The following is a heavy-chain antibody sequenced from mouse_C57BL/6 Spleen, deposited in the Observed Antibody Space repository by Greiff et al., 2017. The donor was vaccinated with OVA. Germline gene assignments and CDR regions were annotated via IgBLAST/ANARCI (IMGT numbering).Heavy chain of an antibody. J-gene: IGHJ2*01. V-gene: IGHV7-3*01. CDR2: IRNKANGYTT. CDR1: GFTFTDYY. Sequence: EVKLMESGGGLVQPGGSLSLSCAASGFTFTDYYMSWVRQPPGKALEWLGFIRNKANGYTTEYSASVKGRFTISRDNSQSILYLQMNALRAEDSATYYCARYKGGCLDYWGQGTTLTVSS. CDR3: ARYKGGCLDY.